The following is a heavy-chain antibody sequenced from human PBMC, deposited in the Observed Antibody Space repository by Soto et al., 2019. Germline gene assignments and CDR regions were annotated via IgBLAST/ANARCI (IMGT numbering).Heavy chain of an antibody. Sequence: PSETLSLTCTVSGGSISSYYLSWIRQPPGKGLEWIGYIYYSGSTNYNPSLKSRVTISVDTSKNQFSLKLSSVTAADTAVYYCARELYYDFWSGPPRYFDLWGRGTLVTVSS. CDR1: GGSISSYY. CDR2: IYYSGST. CDR3: ARELYYDFWSGPPRYFDL. D-gene: IGHD3-3*01. J-gene: IGHJ2*01. V-gene: IGHV4-59*01.